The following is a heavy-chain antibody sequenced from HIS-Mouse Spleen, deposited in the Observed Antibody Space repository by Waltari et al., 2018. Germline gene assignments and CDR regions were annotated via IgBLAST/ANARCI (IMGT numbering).Heavy chain of an antibody. CDR3: ARDSWAYAIEYFQH. D-gene: IGHD2-8*01. Sequence: QVQLQESGPGLVKPSETLSLTCTVSGYSTRRGYYWGWLRQPPGKGLEWIGSIYHSGSTYYNPSLKSRVTISVDTSKNQFSLKLSSVTAADTAVYYCARDSWAYAIEYFQHWGQGTLVTVSS. J-gene: IGHJ1*01. V-gene: IGHV4-38-2*02. CDR1: GYSTRRGYY. CDR2: IYHSGST.